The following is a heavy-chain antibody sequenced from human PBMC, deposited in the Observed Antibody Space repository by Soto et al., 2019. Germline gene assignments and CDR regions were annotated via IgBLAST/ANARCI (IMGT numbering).Heavy chain of an antibody. CDR2: ISSSSSYI. J-gene: IGHJ5*02. CDR3: AGDPDSDILTGYNWFDP. D-gene: IGHD3-9*01. V-gene: IGHV3-21*01. Sequence: GGSLSLSCAASGFTFSSYSMNWVRQAPGKGLEWVSSISSSSSYIYYADSVKGRFTISRDNAKNSLYLQMNSLRAEDTAVYYCAGDPDSDILTGYNWFDPWGQGTLVTVSS. CDR1: GFTFSSYS.